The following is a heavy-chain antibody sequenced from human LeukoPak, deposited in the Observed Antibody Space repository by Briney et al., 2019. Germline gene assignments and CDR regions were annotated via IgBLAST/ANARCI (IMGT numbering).Heavy chain of an antibody. CDR3: KWERSVYYGMDV. Sequence: GGSLRLSCVVSGLKFSDAWVTWVRQAPGKGLEWVGRIKRGGTTDYAAPVNGRFTISRDDSKYTIYLQVNSLKIEDTAVYYCKWERSVYYGMDVWGQGTTVTVSS. D-gene: IGHD1-26*01. V-gene: IGHV3-15*01. CDR2: IKRGGTT. CDR1: GLKFSDAW. J-gene: IGHJ6*02.